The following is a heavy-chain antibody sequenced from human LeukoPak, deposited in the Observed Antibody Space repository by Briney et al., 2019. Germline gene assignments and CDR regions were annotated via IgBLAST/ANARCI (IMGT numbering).Heavy chain of an antibody. CDR2: IYHSGST. D-gene: IGHD2-2*01. J-gene: IGHJ4*02. Sequence: PSETLSLTCTVSGVSISSGGYYWSWIRQPPGKGLEWNGYIYHSGSTYYNPSLKSRVTISVDRSKNQFSLKLSSVTAADTAVYYCARGSPPVPAAPYYFDYWGQGTLVTVSS. CDR3: ARGSPPVPAAPYYFDY. CDR1: GVSISSGGYY. V-gene: IGHV4-30-2*01.